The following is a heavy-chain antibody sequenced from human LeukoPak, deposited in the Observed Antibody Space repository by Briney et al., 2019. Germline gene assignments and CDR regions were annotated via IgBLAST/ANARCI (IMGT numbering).Heavy chain of an antibody. J-gene: IGHJ4*02. CDR2: IIPILGIA. CDR1: GGTFSSYA. CDR3: ARGGYNYGYPSHPNDY. V-gene: IGHV1-69*04. D-gene: IGHD5-18*01. Sequence: ASVKVSCKASGGTFSSYAISWVRQAPGQGLEWMGRIIPILGIANYAQKFQGRVTITADKSASTAYMGLSSLRSEDTAVYYCARGGYNYGYPSHPNDYWGQGTLVTVSS.